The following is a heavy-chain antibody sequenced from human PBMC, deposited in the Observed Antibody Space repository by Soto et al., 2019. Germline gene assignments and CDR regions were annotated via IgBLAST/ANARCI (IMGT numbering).Heavy chain of an antibody. CDR1: GGTFSSHA. CDR2: IIPIFGTA. J-gene: IGHJ3*02. D-gene: IGHD3-22*01. Sequence: SVKVSCKASGGTFSSHAISWVRQAPGQGLEWMGGIIPIFGTANYAQKFQGRVTITADESTSTAYMELSSLRSEDTAVYYCARYPTTYYYDSSGIGAFDIWGQGTMVTVSS. V-gene: IGHV1-69*13. CDR3: ARYPTTYYYDSSGIGAFDI.